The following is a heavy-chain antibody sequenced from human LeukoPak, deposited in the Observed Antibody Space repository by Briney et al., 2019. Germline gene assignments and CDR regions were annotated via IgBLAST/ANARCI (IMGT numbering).Heavy chain of an antibody. D-gene: IGHD3-22*01. CDR2: ISGNGINT. CDR1: EFTFSSYV. CDR3: ARDLESYNSGGYYFGY. V-gene: IGHV3-21*01. Sequence: GGSLRLSCVASEFTFSSYVMSWVRQAPGKGLEWVSSISGNGINTYYADSVKGRFTISRDNAKNSLYLQMNSLRAEDTAVYYCARDLESYNSGGYYFGYWGQGTQVTVSS. J-gene: IGHJ4*02.